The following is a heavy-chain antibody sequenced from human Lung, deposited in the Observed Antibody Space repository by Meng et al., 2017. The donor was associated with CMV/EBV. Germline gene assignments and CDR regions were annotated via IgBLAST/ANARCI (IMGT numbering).Heavy chain of an antibody. D-gene: IGHD7-27*01. CDR1: GYTFTGHY. CDR3: ARDDNWGPDY. CDR2: IHPNTGGT. Sequence: VKVSCKASGYTFTGHYMHWVRQAPGQGLEWMGWIHPNTGGTNYAQNFQGRVTLTRDTSIRTVYMELSSLRSDDTAMYYCARDDNWGPDYWGQGTLVTVSS. J-gene: IGHJ4*02. V-gene: IGHV1-2*02.